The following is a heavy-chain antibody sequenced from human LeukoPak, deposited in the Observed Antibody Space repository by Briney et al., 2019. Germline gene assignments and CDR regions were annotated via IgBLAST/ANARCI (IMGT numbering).Heavy chain of an antibody. V-gene: IGHV3-7*01. CDR3: AREGALFRYSGSYYGY. Sequence: GGSLRLSCAASGFTLSSYWMSWVRQAPGKGLEWVANIKQDGSEKYYVDSVKGRFTISRDNAKNSLYLQMNSLRAEDTAVYYCAREGALFRYSGSYYGYWGQGTLVTVSS. CDR1: GFTLSSYW. CDR2: IKQDGSEK. D-gene: IGHD1-26*01. J-gene: IGHJ4*02.